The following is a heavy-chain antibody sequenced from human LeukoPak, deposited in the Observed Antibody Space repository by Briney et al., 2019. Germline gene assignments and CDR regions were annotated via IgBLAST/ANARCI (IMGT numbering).Heavy chain of an antibody. V-gene: IGHV3-53*01. CDR2: IYSGGST. Sequence: AGGSLILSCAASGFTVSSNYMSWVRQAPGKGLEWVSVIYSGGSTYYADSVKDRFTISRDNSKNTLYLQMNSLRAEDTAVYYCARPYLVVPAAPTYYYMDVWGKGTTVTVSS. CDR3: ARPYLVVPAAPTYYYMDV. D-gene: IGHD2-2*01. CDR1: GFTVSSNY. J-gene: IGHJ6*03.